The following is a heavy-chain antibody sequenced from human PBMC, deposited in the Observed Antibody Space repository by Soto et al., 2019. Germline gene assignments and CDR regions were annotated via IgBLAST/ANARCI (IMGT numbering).Heavy chain of an antibody. V-gene: IGHV3-15*01. CDR1: GFTFSNAW. CDR2: IKSKTDGGTT. Sequence: GGSLRLSCVASGFTFSNAWMSWVRQAPGKGLEWVGRIKSKTDGGTTDYAAPVKGRFTISRDDSKNTLYLQMNSLKTEDTAVYYCTTEVREWSGYGLYYYYMDVWGKGTTVTVSS. D-gene: IGHD3-3*01. J-gene: IGHJ6*03. CDR3: TTEVREWSGYGLYYYYMDV.